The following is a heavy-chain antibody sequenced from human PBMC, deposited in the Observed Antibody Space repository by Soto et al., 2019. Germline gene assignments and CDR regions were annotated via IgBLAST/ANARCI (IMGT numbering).Heavy chain of an antibody. CDR1: GFTFSSYA. Sequence: GGSLRLSCAASGFTFSSYAMHWVRQAPGKGLEWVAVISYDGSNKYYADSVKGRFTISRDNSKNTLYLQMNSLRAEDTAVYYCARVLPNYYDSSGYYPPYFDYWGQGTLVTVSS. CDR3: ARVLPNYYDSSGYYPPYFDY. J-gene: IGHJ4*02. D-gene: IGHD3-22*01. CDR2: ISYDGSNK. V-gene: IGHV3-30-3*01.